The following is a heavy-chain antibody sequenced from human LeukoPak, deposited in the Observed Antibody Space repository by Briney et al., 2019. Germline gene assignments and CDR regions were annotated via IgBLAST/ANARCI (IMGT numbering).Heavy chain of an antibody. CDR2: IKQDGRET. D-gene: IGHD4-23*01. CDR3: ASGMTAMVY. V-gene: IGHV3-7*01. Sequence: GGSLRLSCGASGFTFSEFWMTWVRQAPGKGLEWVANIKQDGRETGYADSVKGRFTISRDNAKNSLSLHMNNLRVEDTAVYYCASGMTAMVYWGQGTLVTVSS. J-gene: IGHJ4*02. CDR1: GFTFSEFW.